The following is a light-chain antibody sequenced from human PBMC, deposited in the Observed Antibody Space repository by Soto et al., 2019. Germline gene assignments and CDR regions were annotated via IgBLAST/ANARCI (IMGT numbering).Light chain of an antibody. CDR3: QQYSRNPLT. V-gene: IGKV1-5*03. CDR2: KAS. J-gene: IGKJ4*01. CDR1: QSVSSW. Sequence: DIQMTQSPSTLSASVGDRVTITCRASQSVSSWLAWYQQKPGEVPKLLIYKASSLESGVPSRFSGSGSGTEFTLTISSLQPDDFVTYYCQQYSRNPLTFGGGTKVEI.